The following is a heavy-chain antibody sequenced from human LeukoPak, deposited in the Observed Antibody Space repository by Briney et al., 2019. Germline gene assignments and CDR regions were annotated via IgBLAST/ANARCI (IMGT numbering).Heavy chain of an antibody. J-gene: IGHJ5*02. V-gene: IGHV1-18*01. Sequence: ASVKVSCKASGYMFTSYGVGWVRQAPGQGLEWMGWISGYDGNTYYAQKVQGRATMTTDTSTGTAYMELRSLRYNDTAVYYCARVSIYGLGDAQLADPWGQGTLVTVSS. CDR1: GYMFTSYG. D-gene: IGHD3-10*01. CDR3: ARVSIYGLGDAQLADP. CDR2: ISGYDGNT.